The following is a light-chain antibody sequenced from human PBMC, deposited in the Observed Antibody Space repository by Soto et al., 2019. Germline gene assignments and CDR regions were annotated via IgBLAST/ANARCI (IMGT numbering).Light chain of an antibody. CDR1: QSINNW. CDR3: QHYNSYSEA. Sequence: DIQMTQSPFTLSASVGDRVTITCRASQSINNWLAWYQQKPGKAPKFLIYDASNLESGVPSRFSGSGSGTEFTLTISSLQPDDFATYYCQHYNSYSEAFGQGTKVDIK. J-gene: IGKJ1*01. V-gene: IGKV1-5*01. CDR2: DAS.